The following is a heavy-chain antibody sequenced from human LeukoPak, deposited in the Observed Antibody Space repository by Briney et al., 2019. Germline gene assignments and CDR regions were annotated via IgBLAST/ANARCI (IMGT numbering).Heavy chain of an antibody. Sequence: ASVKVSCKASGGTFNIHSFNWVRQAPGQGLEWVGNIIPIIGTSNSAQRFQGRVTITADESTSTAYMELSSLRSEDTAVYYCARDRESPDGSGSYHFDYWGQGTLVTVSS. D-gene: IGHD3-10*01. J-gene: IGHJ4*02. V-gene: IGHV1-69*11. CDR1: GGTFNIHS. CDR2: IIPIIGTS. CDR3: ARDRESPDGSGSYHFDY.